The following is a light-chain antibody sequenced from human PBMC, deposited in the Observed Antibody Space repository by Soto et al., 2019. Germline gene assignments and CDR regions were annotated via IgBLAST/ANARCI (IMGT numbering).Light chain of an antibody. Sequence: AIQMTQSPSSVSASVGDTVTITCQASQDINKFLNWYQKKPGKAPKLLIYEASSLESAVPSRFSVMGSWTEFTRTISGLQPDDLATYYCQQFNSYPITLGQGTRLEIK. CDR1: QDINKF. J-gene: IGKJ5*01. CDR2: EAS. CDR3: QQFNSYPIT. V-gene: IGKV1-13*02.